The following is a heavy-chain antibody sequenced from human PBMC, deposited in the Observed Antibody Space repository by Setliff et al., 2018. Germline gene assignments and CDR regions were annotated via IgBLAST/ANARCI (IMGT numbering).Heavy chain of an antibody. CDR1: GYSISSGYY. CDR2: IMHSGST. Sequence: SETLSLTCTASGYSISSGYYWCWIRQPPGKRLEWIGEIMHSGSTNYNPSLKSRVTISMDTSKNQFSLKVSSVTAADTAVYYCARSFSRRVKLLLDYWGQGALVTVSS. D-gene: IGHD3-22*01. CDR3: ARSFSRRVKLLLDY. V-gene: IGHV4-38-2*02. J-gene: IGHJ4*02.